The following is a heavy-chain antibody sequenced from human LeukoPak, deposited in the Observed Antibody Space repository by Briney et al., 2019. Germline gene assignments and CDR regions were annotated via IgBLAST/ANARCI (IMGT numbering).Heavy chain of an antibody. CDR1: GYSISSGYY. J-gene: IGHJ5*02. D-gene: IGHD1-20*01. Sequence: SETLSLTCTVSGYSISSGYYWGWIRQPPGKGLEWIGSIYHSGSTYYNPSLKSRVTISVDTSKNQFSLKLTSVTAADTAVYYCARDTYNWNVDVFDPWGQGTLVTVSS. V-gene: IGHV4-38-2*02. CDR2: IYHSGST. CDR3: ARDTYNWNVDVFDP.